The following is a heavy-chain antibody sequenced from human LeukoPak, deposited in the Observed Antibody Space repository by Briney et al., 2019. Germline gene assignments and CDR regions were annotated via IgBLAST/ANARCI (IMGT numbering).Heavy chain of an antibody. Sequence: GGSLRLSCTASGFIFGDYAMSWFRQAPGKGLEWVGFISSKLYGGTIKYAASVRGRFTISRDDSKSIAYLQMNSLKIEDTTVYYCTRDGSASYAGFNYWGQGTLVTVSS. CDR3: TRDGSASYAGFNY. CDR1: GFIFGDYA. V-gene: IGHV3-49*03. D-gene: IGHD1-26*01. J-gene: IGHJ4*02. CDR2: ISSKLYGGTI.